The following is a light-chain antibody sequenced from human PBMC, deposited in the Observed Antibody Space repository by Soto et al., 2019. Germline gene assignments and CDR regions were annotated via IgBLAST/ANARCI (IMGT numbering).Light chain of an antibody. V-gene: IGKV3-15*01. CDR2: GAS. J-gene: IGKJ4*01. CDR3: QHYANWPLT. CDR1: QGIGST. Sequence: EIVMTQSPATLSASPGEGATLSCRASQGIGSTLAWYQQKPGQTPRLLIYGASTRATGVPARFSGSASGTEFTLTITSLQSEDFAVYYCQHYANWPLTFGGGTKVDIK.